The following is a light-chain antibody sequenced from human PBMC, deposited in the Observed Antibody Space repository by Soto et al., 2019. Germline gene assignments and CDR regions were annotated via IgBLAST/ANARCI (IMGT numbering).Light chain of an antibody. J-gene: IGKJ1*01. CDR1: QDINIY. CDR3: QKYGRVPRT. CDR2: GAS. Sequence: DIQMTQSPSSLSASIGDRVTITCRASQDINIYLAWYQQQPGRVPKLLIYGASILQSGVPSRFSGSGSGTDFTLTISSLQPEDVATYYCQKYGRVPRTFGQGTRVEIK. V-gene: IGKV1-27*01.